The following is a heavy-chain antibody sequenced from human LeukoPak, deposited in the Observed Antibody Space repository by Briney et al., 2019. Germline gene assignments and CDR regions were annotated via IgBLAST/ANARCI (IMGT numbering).Heavy chain of an antibody. CDR3: ARGHYDILTYLYYFDY. CDR2: MNPNSGNT. V-gene: IGHV1-8*01. Sequence: GASVKVSCKASGDTFTSYDINWVRQATGQGLEWMGWMNPNSGNTGYAQKFQGRVTMTRNTSISTAYMELSSLRSEDTAVYYCARGHYDILTYLYYFDYWGQGTLVTVSS. J-gene: IGHJ4*02. CDR1: GDTFTSYD. D-gene: IGHD3-9*01.